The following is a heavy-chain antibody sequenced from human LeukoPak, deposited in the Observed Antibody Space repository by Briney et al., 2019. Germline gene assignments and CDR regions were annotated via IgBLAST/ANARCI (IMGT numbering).Heavy chain of an antibody. CDR2: IIPIFGTA. Sequence: ASVKVSCKASGGTFSSYAISWVRQAPGQGLEWMGGIIPIFGTANYAQKFQGRVTITADESTSTAYMELSSLRSEDTAVYYCARAIIVLRFSESFDYWGQGTLVTVSS. J-gene: IGHJ4*02. CDR1: GGTFSSYA. CDR3: ARAIIVLRFSESFDY. D-gene: IGHD3-3*01. V-gene: IGHV1-69*13.